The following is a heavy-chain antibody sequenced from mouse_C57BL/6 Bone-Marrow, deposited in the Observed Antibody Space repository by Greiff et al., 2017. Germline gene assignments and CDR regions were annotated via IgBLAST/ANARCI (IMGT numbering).Heavy chain of an antibody. CDR1: GYTFTDYY. CDR2: INPNNGGT. D-gene: IGHD2-3*01. Sequence: EVQLQQSGPELVKPGASVKISCKASGYTFTDYYMNWVKQSHGKSLEWIGDINPNNGGTSYNQKFKGKATLTVDKSSSTAYMELRSLTSEDSAVYYCASDGYFLHFDYWGQGTTLTVSS. V-gene: IGHV1-26*01. CDR3: ASDGYFLHFDY. J-gene: IGHJ2*01.